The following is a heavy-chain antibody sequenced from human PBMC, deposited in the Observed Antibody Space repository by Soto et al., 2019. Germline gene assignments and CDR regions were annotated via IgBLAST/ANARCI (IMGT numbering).Heavy chain of an antibody. V-gene: IGHV3-23*01. CDR3: AKDLGSSDYYYYGMDV. D-gene: IGHD6-13*01. CDR1: GFTFNSYA. Sequence: QPGGSLRLSCAASGFTFNSYAVSWVRLAPGKGLEWVSGISGSGGSTYYADSVKGRFTISRDNSKNTLYLQMNSLRAEDTAVYYCAKDLGSSDYYYYGMDVWGQGTTVTVSS. J-gene: IGHJ6*02. CDR2: ISGSGGST.